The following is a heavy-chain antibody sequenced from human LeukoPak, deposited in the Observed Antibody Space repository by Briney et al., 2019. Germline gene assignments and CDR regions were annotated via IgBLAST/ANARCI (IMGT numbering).Heavy chain of an antibody. CDR1: GGSISSYY. J-gene: IGHJ6*03. V-gene: IGHV4-59*08. CDR2: IYYSGST. Sequence: PSETLSLTCTVSGGSISSYYWSWIRQPPGKRLEWIGYIYYSGSTNYNPSLKSRVTISVDTSKNQFSLKLSSVTAADTAVYYCARSSAGEWTYYYYYMDVWGKGTTVTVSS. D-gene: IGHD3-10*01. CDR3: ARSSAGEWTYYYYYMDV.